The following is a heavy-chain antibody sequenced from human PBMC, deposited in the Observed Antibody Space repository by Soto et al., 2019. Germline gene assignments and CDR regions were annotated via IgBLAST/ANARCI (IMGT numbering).Heavy chain of an antibody. J-gene: IGHJ4*02. CDR3: ARRYDYGDY. V-gene: IGHV3-48*02. D-gene: IGHD2-2*01. CDR2: ISSSSSTI. CDR1: GFTFSSYS. Sequence: GGSLRLSCAASGFTFSSYSMNWVRQAPGKGLEWLSFISSSSSTIDYAESVKGRFTISRDNAKNSVYLQMNRLRDDDTAVYYCARRYDYGDYWGQGTLVTVSS.